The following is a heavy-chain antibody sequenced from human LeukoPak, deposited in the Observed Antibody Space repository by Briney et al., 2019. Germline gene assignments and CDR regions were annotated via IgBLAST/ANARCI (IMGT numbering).Heavy chain of an antibody. CDR1: GFTFSNYA. CDR2: IKPNGIEK. D-gene: IGHD2-21*01. Sequence: PGGSLRLSCAASGFTFSNYAMHWVRQAPGKGLEWVANIKPNGIEKHYADSVEGRFTISRDNAKNSLYLQMNSLRAEDTAVYYCARDLDTYVLLIAYDTFDNWGQGTMVTVSS. J-gene: IGHJ3*02. V-gene: IGHV3-7*01. CDR3: ARDLDTYVLLIAYDTFDN.